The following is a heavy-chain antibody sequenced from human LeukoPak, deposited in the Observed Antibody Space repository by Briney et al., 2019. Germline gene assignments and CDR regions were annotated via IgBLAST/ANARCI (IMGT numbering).Heavy chain of an antibody. CDR2: SNHSGST. Sequence: SETLSLTCAVYGGSFSGYYWSWIRQPPGKGLGWFGESNHSGSTNYNPSLKSRVTISVDTSKNQFSLKLSSVTAADTAVYYCARGDSVVPAAGTRYFDYWGQGTLVTVSS. D-gene: IGHD2-2*01. CDR3: ARGDSVVPAAGTRYFDY. J-gene: IGHJ4*02. CDR1: GGSFSGYY. V-gene: IGHV4-34*01.